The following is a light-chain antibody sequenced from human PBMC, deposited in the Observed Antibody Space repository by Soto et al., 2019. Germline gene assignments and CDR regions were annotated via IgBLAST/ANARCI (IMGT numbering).Light chain of an antibody. CDR2: SND. V-gene: IGLV1-44*01. CDR1: SSNIGSNT. CDR3: AAWDDSLNGDV. J-gene: IGLJ1*01. Sequence: QSVLTQPPSASGTPGQRVTISCSGSSSNIGSNTVSWFQHLPGTAPKLLIYSNDQRPSGVPDRFSGSKSGTSASLAISGLQSADAADYYCAAWDDSLNGDVFGTGTKLTVL.